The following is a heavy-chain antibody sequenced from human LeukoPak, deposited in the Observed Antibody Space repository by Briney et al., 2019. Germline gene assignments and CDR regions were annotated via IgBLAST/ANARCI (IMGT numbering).Heavy chain of an antibody. CDR2: ISSSGSTM. V-gene: IGHV3-11*01. J-gene: IGHJ4*02. D-gene: IGHD3-9*01. CDR3: TTDSPAVTYYDILTGPIKNY. CDR1: GFTFSDYY. Sequence: PGGSLRLSCAASGFTFSDYYMSWIRQAPGKGLEWVSYISSSGSTMYYADSVKGRFTISRDNARNSLYLQMNSLRAEDTAVYYCTTDSPAVTYYDILTGPIKNYWGQGTLVTVSS.